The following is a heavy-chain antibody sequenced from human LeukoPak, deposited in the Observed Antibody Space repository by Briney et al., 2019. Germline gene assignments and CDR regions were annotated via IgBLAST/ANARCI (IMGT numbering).Heavy chain of an antibody. J-gene: IGHJ6*02. CDR2: ISGYNGNT. CDR1: DYTFTSYG. CDR3: ARGYCSGGSCLYGMDV. V-gene: IGHV1-18*01. Sequence: GASVKVPCKASDYTFTSYGISWVRQAPGQGLEWMGWISGYNGNTNYAQKLQGRVTMTTDTSTSTAYMELRSLRSDDTAVYYCARGYCSGGSCLYGMDVWGQGTTVTVSS. D-gene: IGHD2-15*01.